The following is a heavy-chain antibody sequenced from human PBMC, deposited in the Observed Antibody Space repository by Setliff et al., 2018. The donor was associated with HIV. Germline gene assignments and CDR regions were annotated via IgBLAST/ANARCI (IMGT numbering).Heavy chain of an antibody. CDR3: ARSTFFGVVIGWYYFGY. D-gene: IGHD3-3*01. CDR2: ISGNNDAI. J-gene: IGHJ4*02. Sequence: PGGSLRLSCAASGFTFSSDPMNWVRQAPGKGLEWLSYISGNNDAIHYADSVKGRFTISRDNANNSLYLQMSSLRAEDTAVYYCARSTFFGVVIGWYYFGYWGQGALVTVSS. V-gene: IGHV3-48*01. CDR1: GFTFSSDP.